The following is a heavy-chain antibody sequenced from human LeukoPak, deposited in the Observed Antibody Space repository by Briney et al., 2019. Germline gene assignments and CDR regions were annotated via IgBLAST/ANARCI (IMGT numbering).Heavy chain of an antibody. CDR1: GFAFGLYW. Sequence: GGSLRLSCAASGFAFGLYWMNWVRRAPGKGLEWVANIKQDGSEKNYVDSVKGRFTISRDNAKNSLYLQMNNLRVEDTAMYYCAGGTGFIIKDWGQGTLVTVSS. D-gene: IGHD3-9*01. J-gene: IGHJ4*02. CDR3: AGGTGFIIKD. V-gene: IGHV3-7*03. CDR2: IKQDGSEK.